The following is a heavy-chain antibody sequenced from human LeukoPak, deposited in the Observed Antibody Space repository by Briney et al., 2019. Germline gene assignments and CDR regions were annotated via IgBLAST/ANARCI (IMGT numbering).Heavy chain of an antibody. Sequence: PGGSLRLSCAASGFTVSSNYMTWVRQAPGKGLEWVAVIWCDGSNKYYRDSVKGRFTISRDNSKNMLYLQMNSLRAEDTAVYYCARGVTTADYWGQGTLVTVSS. J-gene: IGHJ4*02. D-gene: IGHD4-11*01. CDR2: IWCDGSNK. CDR3: ARGVTTADY. CDR1: GFTVSSNY. V-gene: IGHV3-33*08.